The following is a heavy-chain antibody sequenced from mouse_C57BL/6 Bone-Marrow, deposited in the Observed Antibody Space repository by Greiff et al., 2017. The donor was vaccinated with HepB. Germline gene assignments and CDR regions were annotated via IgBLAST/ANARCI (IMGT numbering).Heavy chain of an antibody. CDR3: ARGDYYYGSSNWYFDI. J-gene: IGHJ1*03. CDR1: GYTFTTYP. CDR2: FHPYNDDT. Sequence: VQLKHSGAELVKPGASVKMSCKASGYTFTTYPIEWMKQNHGKSLEWIGNFHPYNDDTKYNEKFKGKATLTVEKSSSTVYLELSRLTSDDSAVYYCARGDYYYGSSNWYFDIWGTGTTVTVSS. V-gene: IGHV1-47*01. D-gene: IGHD1-1*01.